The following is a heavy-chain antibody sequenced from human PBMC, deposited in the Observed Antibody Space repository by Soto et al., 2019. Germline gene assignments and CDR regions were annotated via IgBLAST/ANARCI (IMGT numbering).Heavy chain of an antibody. Sequence: PSETLSLTCTVSGGSISSSSYYWGWIRQPPGKGQEWIGSIYYSGSTYYNPSLKSRVTISVDTSKNQFSLKLSSVTAADTAVYYCASRLVTYFDYWGQGTLVTVSS. J-gene: IGHJ4*02. CDR3: ASRLVTYFDY. CDR1: GGSISSSSYY. CDR2: IYYSGST. V-gene: IGHV4-39*01. D-gene: IGHD2-21*02.